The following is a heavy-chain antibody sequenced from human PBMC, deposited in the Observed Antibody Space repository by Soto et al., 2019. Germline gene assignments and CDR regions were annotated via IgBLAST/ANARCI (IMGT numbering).Heavy chain of an antibody. D-gene: IGHD6-13*01. CDR1: GGSFSGYY. CDR3: ARGYSSSWPPDY. CDR2: INHSGST. J-gene: IGHJ4*02. Sequence: WETPSITCAVFGGSFSGYYWSWFRQPPGKGLEWIGEINHSGSTNYNPSLKSRVTISVDTSKNQFSLKLSSVTAADTAVYYCARGYSSSWPPDYWGQGTLVTVSS. V-gene: IGHV4-34*01.